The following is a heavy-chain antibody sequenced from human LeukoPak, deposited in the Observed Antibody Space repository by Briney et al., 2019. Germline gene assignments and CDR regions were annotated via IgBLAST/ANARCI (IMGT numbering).Heavy chain of an antibody. V-gene: IGHV1-2*02. J-gene: IGHJ4*02. D-gene: IGHD3-16*01. CDR2: INPNSGDT. CDR3: ATQRGSYLWGTDFDY. CDR1: GYTFTGYY. Sequence: ASVKVSCKASGYTFTGYYMHWVRQAPGQGLEWMGWINPNSGDTKYSQKFQGRVTMTRDTSISTAHMELSRLRSDDTAVYYCATQRGSYLWGTDFDYWGQGTLVTVSS.